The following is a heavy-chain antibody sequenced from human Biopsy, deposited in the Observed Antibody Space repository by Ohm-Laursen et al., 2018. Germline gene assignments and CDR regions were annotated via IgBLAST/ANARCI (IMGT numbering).Heavy chain of an antibody. CDR2: VYYTGST. V-gene: IGHV4-59*01. Sequence: TLSLTCTVSGGSLSSYYWSWIRQPPGKGLQRIGYVYYTGSTDYNPSLQSRVTISVDTSKNHFSLRLRSVTPADTAIYYCARDRGYYSDRTVPGYFDLWGRGTLVTVSS. D-gene: IGHD3-22*01. CDR3: ARDRGYYSDRTVPGYFDL. CDR1: GGSLSSYY. J-gene: IGHJ2*01.